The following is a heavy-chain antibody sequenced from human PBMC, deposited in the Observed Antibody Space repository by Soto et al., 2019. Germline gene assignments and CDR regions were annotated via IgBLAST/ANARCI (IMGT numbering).Heavy chain of an antibody. Sequence: EVQLLESGGGLVQPGGSLRLSCAASGFTFSSYAMTWVRQAPGKGLEWVSAISANGASTYYADSVKGRFTISRDSSKNTLILQMNSLRAEDTAVYYCAKRGSGWYYCDYWGQGTLVTVSS. CDR1: GFTFSSYA. V-gene: IGHV3-23*01. CDR3: AKRGSGWYYCDY. J-gene: IGHJ4*02. D-gene: IGHD6-19*01. CDR2: ISANGAST.